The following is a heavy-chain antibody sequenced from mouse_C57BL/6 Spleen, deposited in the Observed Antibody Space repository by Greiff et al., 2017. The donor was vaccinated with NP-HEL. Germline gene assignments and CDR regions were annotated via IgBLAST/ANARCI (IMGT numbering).Heavy chain of an antibody. V-gene: IGHV2-2*01. CDR2: VWSGGST. CDR3: ARYDFYAMDY. J-gene: IGHJ4*01. CDR1: GFSLTSSG. Sequence: VKLQESGPGLLQPSQSLSITCTVSGFSLTSSGVHWVRQSPGKGLEWLGVVWSGGSTDYNAAFISRLSISKDNSKSQVFFKMNSLQADDTAIYYCARYDFYAMDYWGQGTSVTVSS.